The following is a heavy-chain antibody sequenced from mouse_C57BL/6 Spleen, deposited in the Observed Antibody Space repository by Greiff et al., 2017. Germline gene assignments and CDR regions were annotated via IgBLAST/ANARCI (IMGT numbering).Heavy chain of an antibody. Sequence: EVQRVESGEGLVKPGGSLKLSCAASGFTFSSYAMSWVRQTPETRLEWVAYISSGGDYIYYADTVKGRFTISRDNARNTLYLQMSSLKSEDTAMYYCTRGGGYYPHWYFDVWGTGTTVTVSS. CDR1: GFTFSSYA. D-gene: IGHD2-3*01. CDR3: TRGGGYYPHWYFDV. CDR2: ISSGGDYI. V-gene: IGHV5-9-1*02. J-gene: IGHJ1*03.